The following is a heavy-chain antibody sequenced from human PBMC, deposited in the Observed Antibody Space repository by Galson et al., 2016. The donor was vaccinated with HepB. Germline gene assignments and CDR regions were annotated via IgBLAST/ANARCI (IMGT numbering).Heavy chain of an antibody. CDR2: INSDGSST. CDR1: GFIFSSYW. Sequence: SLRLSCAASGFIFSSYWMHWVRQAPGKGLVWVSRINSDGSSTSYADSVEGRFTISRDNAKNTRYLQMNRLRGEDTAVYYCARDSAAVGATDRFDPWGQGTLVTVSS. J-gene: IGHJ5*02. CDR3: ARDSAAVGATDRFDP. V-gene: IGHV3-74*01. D-gene: IGHD2-15*01.